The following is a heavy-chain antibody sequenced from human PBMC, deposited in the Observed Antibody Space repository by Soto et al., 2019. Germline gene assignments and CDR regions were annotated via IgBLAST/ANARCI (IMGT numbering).Heavy chain of an antibody. CDR2: ISNRGDT. CDR3: AREPRYCRGGSCSITGDAYDI. D-gene: IGHD2-15*01. J-gene: IGHJ3*02. CDR1: GFIVSNTY. Sequence: EVQLLESGGGLVQPGGSLRLSCTASGFIVSNTYVNWVRQAPGKGPEWVSVISNRGDTHYADSVRGRFSLSRDISDNTLHLQMNNLRVEDTAVYYCAREPRYCRGGSCSITGDAYDIWGQGTMVTVSS. V-gene: IGHV3-66*01.